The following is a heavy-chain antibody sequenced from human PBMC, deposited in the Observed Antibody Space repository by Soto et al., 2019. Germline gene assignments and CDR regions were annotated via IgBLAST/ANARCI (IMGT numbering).Heavy chain of an antibody. D-gene: IGHD3-3*01. V-gene: IGHV4-39*01. CDR1: GGSISSSSYY. CDR3: ARRRSDHYDFWSGYYDY. CDR2: IYYSGST. Sequence: QLQLQESGPGLVKPSETLSLTCTVSGGSISSSSYYWGWIRQPPGKGLEWIGSIYYSGSTYYNPSLKSRVTISVDTSKNQLSLKLSSVTAADTAVYYCARRRSDHYDFWSGYYDYWGQGTLVTVSS. J-gene: IGHJ4*02.